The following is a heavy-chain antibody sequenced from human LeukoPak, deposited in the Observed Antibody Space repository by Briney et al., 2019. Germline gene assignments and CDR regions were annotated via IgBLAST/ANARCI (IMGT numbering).Heavy chain of an antibody. V-gene: IGHV4-38-2*02. CDR2: IYHSAST. Sequence: SETLSLTCTVSGYSISSGYYWGWIRQPPGKGLEWIGSIYHSASTYYNPSLKSRVTISVDTSKNQFSLKLSSVTAADTAVYYCAAEGYYYYMDVWGKGTTVTVSS. CDR1: GYSISSGYY. CDR3: AAEGYYYYMDV. J-gene: IGHJ6*03.